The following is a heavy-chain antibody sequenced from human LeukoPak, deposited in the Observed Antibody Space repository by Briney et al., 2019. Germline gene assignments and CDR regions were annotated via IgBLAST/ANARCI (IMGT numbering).Heavy chain of an antibody. CDR3: ARDLYPDRRRDGYNLGY. V-gene: IGHV4-59*11. CDR1: GGSISSHY. J-gene: IGHJ4*01. CDR2: IYYRVST. D-gene: IGHD5-24*01. Sequence: PSETLSLTCTVSGGSISSHYWSWIRHPPGKGLEWIGYIYYRVSTNYNPSLKSRVSISVDTSKTQFSLKLSSVTAAATAVYYCARDLYPDRRRDGYNLGYWGQGTLVTVSS.